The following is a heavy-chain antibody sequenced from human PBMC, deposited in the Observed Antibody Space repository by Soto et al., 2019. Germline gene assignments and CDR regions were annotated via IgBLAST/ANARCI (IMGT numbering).Heavy chain of an antibody. D-gene: IGHD3-10*01. CDR2: IYYSGST. V-gene: IGHV4-59*12. Sequence: XXTLSLPFTVSGGSISSYYWRWIRQPPGKGLEWIGYIYYSGSTYYNPSLKSRVTISVDTSKNQFSLKLSSVTAADTAVYYCARSINPWGQGTLVTVS. J-gene: IGHJ5*02. CDR1: GGSISSYY. CDR3: ARSINP.